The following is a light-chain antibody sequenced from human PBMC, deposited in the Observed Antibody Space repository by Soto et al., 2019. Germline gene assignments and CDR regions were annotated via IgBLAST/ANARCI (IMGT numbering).Light chain of an antibody. CDR1: SSDVGGYNY. V-gene: IGLV2-14*01. CDR3: SSYTTSTTQV. CDR2: DVS. Sequence: QSALTQPASVSGSPGQSITISCTGTSSDVGGYNYVSWYQQYPGKAPKLMIYDVSTRPSGVSNRFSGSKSGNTASLTISGLQAEDEADYYCSSYTTSTTQVFGGGTQLTVL. J-gene: IGLJ2*01.